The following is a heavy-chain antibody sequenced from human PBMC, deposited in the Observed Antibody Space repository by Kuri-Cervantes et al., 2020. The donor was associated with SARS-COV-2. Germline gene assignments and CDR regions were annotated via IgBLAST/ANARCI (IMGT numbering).Heavy chain of an antibody. CDR1: GGTFSSYA. Sequence: GGSLRLSCKASGGTFSSYAISWVRQAPGQGLEWMGRIIPIFGTANYAQKFQGRVTITADESTSTAYMELSSLRSEDTAVYYCATIAAAGTHPARDNHSYYFDYWGQGTLVTVSS. CDR2: IIPIFGTA. D-gene: IGHD6-13*01. J-gene: IGHJ4*02. CDR3: ATIAAAGTHPARDNHSYYFDY. V-gene: IGHV1-69*15.